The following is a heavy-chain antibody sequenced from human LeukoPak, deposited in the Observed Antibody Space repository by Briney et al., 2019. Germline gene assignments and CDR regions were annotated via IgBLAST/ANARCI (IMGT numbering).Heavy chain of an antibody. D-gene: IGHD2-21*02. V-gene: IGHV1-18*01. Sequence: ASVKVSCKAPGYTFTSYGISWVRQAPGQGLEWMGWISAYNGNTNYAQKLQGRVTVTTDTSTSTAYMELRSLRSDDTAVYYCARGEAYCGGDCPPLDYWGQGTLVTVSS. J-gene: IGHJ4*02. CDR2: ISAYNGNT. CDR3: ARGEAYCGGDCPPLDY. CDR1: GYTFTSYG.